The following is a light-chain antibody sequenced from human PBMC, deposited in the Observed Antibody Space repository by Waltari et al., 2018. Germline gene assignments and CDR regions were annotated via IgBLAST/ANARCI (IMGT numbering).Light chain of an antibody. CDR3: QEYQTWLRGT. CDR2: GAS. Sequence: EIVMTQSPATLSVSPGDRATLSCRASQSVKSNLAWYQQRPGQTPRLLIYGASSRARGVPDRFSGSGSVTDFNLTISSLQSEDFAVYYGQEYQTWLRGTFGQGTKVDIK. J-gene: IGKJ1*01. V-gene: IGKV3-15*01. CDR1: QSVKSN.